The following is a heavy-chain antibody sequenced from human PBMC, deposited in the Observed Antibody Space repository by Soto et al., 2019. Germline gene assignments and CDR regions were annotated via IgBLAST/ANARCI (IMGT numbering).Heavy chain of an antibody. Sequence: SETLSLTCAVYGGSFSGYYWSWIRQPPGKGLEWIGEINHSGSTNYNPSLKSRVTISVDTSKNQFSLKLSSVTAADTAVYYCAKQLHGGKPGQHATTRYFDYWGQGTLVTVSS. D-gene: IGHD2-15*01. V-gene: IGHV4-34*01. J-gene: IGHJ4*02. CDR2: INHSGST. CDR3: AKQLHGGKPGQHATTRYFDY. CDR1: GGSFSGYY.